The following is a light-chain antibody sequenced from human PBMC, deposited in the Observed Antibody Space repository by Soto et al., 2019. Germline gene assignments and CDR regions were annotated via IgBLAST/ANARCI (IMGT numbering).Light chain of an antibody. J-gene: IGKJ1*01. CDR1: QGIRNE. CDR3: LQDYSYPRT. V-gene: IGKV1-6*01. Sequence: AIQMTQSLSSLSASVGDRVIITCRASQGIRNELAWYQQRPGRAPNLLIYASSNLQTGVPSRFRGSGSGTDFTLTISSLQPEDFATYYCLQDYSYPRTFGQGTKVEV. CDR2: ASS.